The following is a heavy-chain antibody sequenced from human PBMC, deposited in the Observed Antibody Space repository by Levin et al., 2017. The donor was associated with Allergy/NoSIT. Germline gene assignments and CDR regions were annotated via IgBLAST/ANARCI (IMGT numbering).Heavy chain of an antibody. J-gene: IGHJ4*02. CDR3: AKAKGYDSSGYPFDY. CDR1: GFTFDDYA. D-gene: IGHD3-22*01. Sequence: GGSLRLSCAASGFTFDDYAMHWVRQAPGKGLEWVSGISWNSGSIGYADSVKGRFTISRDNAKNSLYLQMNSLRAEDTALYYCAKAKGYDSSGYPFDYWGQGTLVTVSS. CDR2: ISWNSGSI. V-gene: IGHV3-9*01.